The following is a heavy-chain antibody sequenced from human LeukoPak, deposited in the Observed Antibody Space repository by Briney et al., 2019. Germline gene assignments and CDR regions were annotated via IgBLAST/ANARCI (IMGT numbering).Heavy chain of an antibody. J-gene: IGHJ4*02. D-gene: IGHD1-26*01. CDR2: IYSDGTT. CDR3: AKDFVPRGGSYFPGFDY. V-gene: IGHV3-53*01. Sequence: PGGSLRLSCAASGFIVSSNYMTWVRQAPGKGLEWVSVIYSDGTTYYADSVKGRFTISRDNSKNTLYLQMNSLRTEDTAVYYCAKDFVPRGGSYFPGFDYWGQGTLVIVSS. CDR1: GFIVSSNY.